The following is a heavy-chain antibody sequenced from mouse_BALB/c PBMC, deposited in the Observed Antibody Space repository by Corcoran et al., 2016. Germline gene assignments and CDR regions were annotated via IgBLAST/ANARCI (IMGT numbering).Heavy chain of an antibody. D-gene: IGHD3-3*01. CDR3: SRGDSSNFDY. V-gene: IGHV9-1*02. J-gene: IGHJ2*01. CDR2: INTYTREP. CDR1: GYNFTNYG. Sequence: QIQLVQSGPELKKPGETVKISCKASGYNFTNYGMNWVKQAPGKGLKWMGWINTYTREPTYADDFKGRFAFSLETSASTAYLQINNLKNEDMATYFCSRGDSSNFDYGGQGTTLTVSS.